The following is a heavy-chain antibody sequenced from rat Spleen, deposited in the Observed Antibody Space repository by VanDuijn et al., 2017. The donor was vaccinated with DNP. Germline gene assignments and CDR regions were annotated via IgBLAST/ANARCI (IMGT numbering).Heavy chain of an antibody. CDR2: ITSSGGNT. Sequence: EVQLVESGGDLVQPGRSLKLSCGASGFTFNNYWMTWIRQVPGKGLEWVASITSSGGNTYYPDSVKGRFTISRDNAKNTLYLQMNSLRSEDTATYYCARGDSGYNRYAMDAWGQGTSVTVSS. CDR1: GFTFNNYW. V-gene: IGHV5-31*01. J-gene: IGHJ4*01. D-gene: IGHD1-4*01. CDR3: ARGDSGYNRYAMDA.